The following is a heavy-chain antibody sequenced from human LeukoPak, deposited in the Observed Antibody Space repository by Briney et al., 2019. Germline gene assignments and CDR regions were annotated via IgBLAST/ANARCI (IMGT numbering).Heavy chain of an antibody. V-gene: IGHV4-59*01. CDR1: GGSISSYY. D-gene: IGHD2-8*01. CDR3: ARIKWARYYYYGMDV. CDR2: IYYSGST. J-gene: IGHJ6*02. Sequence: SETLSLTCTVSGGSISSYYWSWIRQPPGKGLEWIGYIYYSGSTNYNPSLKSRVTISVDTSKNQFSLKLSSGTAADTAVYYCARIKWARYYYYGMDVWGQGTTVTVSS.